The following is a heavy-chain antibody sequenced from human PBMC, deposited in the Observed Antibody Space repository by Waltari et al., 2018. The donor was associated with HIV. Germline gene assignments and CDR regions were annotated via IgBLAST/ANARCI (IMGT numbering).Heavy chain of an antibody. D-gene: IGHD1-20*01. CDR3: AKDSSITGTSFYYYGMDV. CDR1: GFTFDDYA. J-gene: IGHJ6*02. V-gene: IGHV3-9*01. CDR2: ISWNSGSI. Sequence: EVQLVESGGGLVQPGRSLRLSCAASGFTFDDYAMHWVRQAPGKGLEWVSGISWNSGSIGYADSVKGRFTISRDNAKNSLYLQMNSLRAEDTALYYCAKDSSITGTSFYYYGMDVWGQGTTVTVSS.